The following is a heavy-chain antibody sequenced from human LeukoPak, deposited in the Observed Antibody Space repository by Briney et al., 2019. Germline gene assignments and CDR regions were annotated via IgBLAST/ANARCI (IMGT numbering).Heavy chain of an antibody. CDR1: GGSFSGYY. J-gene: IGHJ4*02. Sequence: PSETLSLTCAVYGGSFSGYYWSWIRQPPGKGLEWIGEINHSGSTNYNPSLKSRVTISVDTSKNQFSLKLSSVTAADTAVYHCARGRPMIYYDILTGYYSDRKGFDYWGQGTLVTVSS. CDR2: INHSGST. D-gene: IGHD3-9*01. V-gene: IGHV4-34*01. CDR3: ARGRPMIYYDILTGYYSDRKGFDY.